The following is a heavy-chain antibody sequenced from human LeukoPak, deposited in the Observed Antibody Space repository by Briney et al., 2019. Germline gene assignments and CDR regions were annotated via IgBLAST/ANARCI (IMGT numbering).Heavy chain of an antibody. V-gene: IGHV1-24*01. CDR3: APPWETDAFDI. CDR1: GDTLSELS. D-gene: IGHD1-26*01. J-gene: IGHJ3*02. Sequence: SVKVSCKVSGDTLSELSMHWVREAPGHGLEWRGGFDPEDVETIYTQKFQGGGTMSPDTSPDTASMWLCILRPGETATCFSAPPWETDAFDICGQGKMVTVSS. CDR2: FDPEDVET.